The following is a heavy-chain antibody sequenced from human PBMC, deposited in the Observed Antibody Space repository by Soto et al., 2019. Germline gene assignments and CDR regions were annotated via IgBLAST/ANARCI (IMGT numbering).Heavy chain of an antibody. CDR3: ARSPPGTAMVIVAY. J-gene: IGHJ4*02. Sequence: ETLSLTCTVSGGSISSSSYYWGWIRQPPGKGLEWIGSTYYSGSTYYNPSLKSRVTISVDTSKNQFSLKLSSVTAADTAVYYCARSPPGTAMVIVAYWGQGTLVTVSS. D-gene: IGHD5-18*01. CDR2: TYYSGST. V-gene: IGHV4-39*01. CDR1: GGSISSSSYY.